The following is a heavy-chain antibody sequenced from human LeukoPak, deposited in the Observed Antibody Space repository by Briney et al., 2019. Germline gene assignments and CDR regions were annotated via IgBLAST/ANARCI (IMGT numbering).Heavy chain of an antibody. CDR1: GFIFSDYY. J-gene: IGHJ6*04. CDR3: VRGREVRGRSMDV. Sequence: GGSLRLSCAASGFIFSDYYMSWFCQVPGKGLEWIAYTSFSGRTIYYADSVKGRFTISRDNAKNTLFLQMNSLRIEDTAVYYCVRGREVRGRSMDVWGKGTTVIVSP. V-gene: IGHV3-11*04. D-gene: IGHD3-10*01. CDR2: TSFSGRTI.